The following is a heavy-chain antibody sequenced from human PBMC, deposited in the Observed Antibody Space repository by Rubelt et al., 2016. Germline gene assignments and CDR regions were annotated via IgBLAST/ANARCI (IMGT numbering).Heavy chain of an antibody. Sequence: QVQLQESGPGLVKPSETLSLTCTVSGGSISSGGYYWSWIRQHPGKGLEWIGYIYYSGSTYYNPSLKSRVTISVDTSKNQFSLKLSSVTAADTAVYYCARGTYSSSRREYFQHWGQGTLVTVSS. CDR2: IYYSGST. V-gene: IGHV4-31*03. J-gene: IGHJ1*01. CDR1: GGSISSGGYY. CDR3: ARGTYSSSRREYFQH. D-gene: IGHD6-13*01.